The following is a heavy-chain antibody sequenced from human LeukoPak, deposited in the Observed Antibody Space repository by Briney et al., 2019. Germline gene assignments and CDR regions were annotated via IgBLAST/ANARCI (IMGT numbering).Heavy chain of an antibody. CDR1: GGSISSGSYY. J-gene: IGHJ4*02. Sequence: PSETLSLTCTVSGGSISSGSYYWGWIRQPPGKGLEWIGSIYYSGSTYYNPSLKSRVTISVDTSKNQFSLKLSSVTAADTAVYYCARLDGEYWGQGTLVTVSS. V-gene: IGHV4-39*01. CDR2: IYYSGST. CDR3: ARLDGEY. D-gene: IGHD3-10*01.